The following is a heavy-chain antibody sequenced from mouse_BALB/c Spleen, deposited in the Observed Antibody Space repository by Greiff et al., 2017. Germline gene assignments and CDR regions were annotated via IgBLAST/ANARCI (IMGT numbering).Heavy chain of an antibody. CDR2: ISSGGSYT. D-gene: IGHD1-2*01. V-gene: IGHV5-9-3*01. Sequence: EVKLVESGGGLVKPGGSLKLSCAASGFTFSSYAMSWVRQTPEKRLEWVATISSGGSYTYYPDSVKGRFTISRDNAKNTLYLQMSSLRSEDTAMYYCASITTVDYWGQGTTLTVSS. CDR1: GFTFSSYA. CDR3: ASITTVDY. J-gene: IGHJ2*01.